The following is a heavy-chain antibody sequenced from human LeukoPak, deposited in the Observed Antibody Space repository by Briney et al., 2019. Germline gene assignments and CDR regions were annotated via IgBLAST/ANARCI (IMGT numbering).Heavy chain of an antibody. V-gene: IGHV1-3*01. CDR3: ARDRGTGYSYGYWYGMDV. Sequence: GASVKVSCKASGYTFTSYAMHWVRQAPGQGLEWMGWINAGNGNTKYSQKFQGRVTITRDTSASTAYMELSSLRSEDTAVYYCARDRGTGYSYGYWYGMDVWGQGTTVTVSS. CDR1: GYTFTSYA. CDR2: INAGNGNT. J-gene: IGHJ6*02. D-gene: IGHD5-18*01.